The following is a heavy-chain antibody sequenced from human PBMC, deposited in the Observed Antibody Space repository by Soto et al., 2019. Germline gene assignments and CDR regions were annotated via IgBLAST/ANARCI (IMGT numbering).Heavy chain of an antibody. CDR2: IIPIFGTA. J-gene: IGHJ4*02. D-gene: IGHD6-19*01. V-gene: IGHV1-69*06. CDR1: GGTFSSYA. Sequence: QVQLVQSGAEVKKPGSSVKVSCKASGGTFSSYAISWVRQAPGQGLEWMGGIIPIFGTANYAQKFQGRVTVTADKFTSTAYMGLSSLRSEDTGVYYCARGGKGVAGTFFPQWGQGTLVTVSS. CDR3: ARGGKGVAGTFFPQ.